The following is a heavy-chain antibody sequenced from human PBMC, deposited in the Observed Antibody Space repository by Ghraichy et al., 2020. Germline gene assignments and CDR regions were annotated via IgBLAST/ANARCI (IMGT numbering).Heavy chain of an antibody. J-gene: IGHJ4*02. V-gene: IGHV4-4*09. CDR1: GGSISSYY. D-gene: IGHD1-26*01. CDR3: ARTKSGSYPDY. CDR2: IYDSGST. Sequence: ETLSLTCTVSGGSISSYYWSWIRQPPGKGLEWIGYIYDSGSTNYNPSLKSRVTISLDTSKNQFSLKLSSVTAADTAVYYCARTKSGSYPDYWGQGTLVTVSS.